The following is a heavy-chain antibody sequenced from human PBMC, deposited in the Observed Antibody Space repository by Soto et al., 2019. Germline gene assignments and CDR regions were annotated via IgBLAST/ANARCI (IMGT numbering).Heavy chain of an antibody. Sequence: QVQLVQSGAEVKKPGASVKVSCKTSGYTFTNFGLSWVRQAPGQGLEWMGWLSAYNGNTNYAQNFQGRVTMTTDRSTSTAYMELRGRRSDDTAGYYCGRGGTPIDYWGQGTLVTVSS. V-gene: IGHV1-18*01. J-gene: IGHJ4*02. CDR3: GRGGTPIDY. D-gene: IGHD3-16*01. CDR1: GYTFTNFG. CDR2: LSAYNGNT.